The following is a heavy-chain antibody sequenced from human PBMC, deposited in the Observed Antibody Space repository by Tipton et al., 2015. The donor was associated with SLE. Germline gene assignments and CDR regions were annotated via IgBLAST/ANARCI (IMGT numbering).Heavy chain of an antibody. J-gene: IGHJ2*01. V-gene: IGHV4-61*02. D-gene: IGHD2-15*01. CDR3: ARDRVVVAAYFDL. CDR1: GDSISRVSAF. Sequence: TLSLTCTVSGDSISRVSAFWGWSRQPAGKGLEWIGRISTSGSTDYSPSLKSRVSISLDTSKNQFSLKLSSVTAADTAVYYCARDRVVVAAYFDLWGRGTLVTVSS. CDR2: ISTSGST.